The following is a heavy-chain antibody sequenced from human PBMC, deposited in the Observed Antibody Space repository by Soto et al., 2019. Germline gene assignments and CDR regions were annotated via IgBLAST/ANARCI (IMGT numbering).Heavy chain of an antibody. Sequence: QVQLVESGGGVVQPGRSLRLSCSGSGFTFTNYGLHWVRQAPGMGLEWVAAISYDGSNEYYADSVKGRFTISRDYSKKMLYLQMDSLRPEDTAVYYCAKDGAPRYCTRSSCHPAGAFWGQGTLVTVSS. J-gene: IGHJ4*02. D-gene: IGHD2-15*01. V-gene: IGHV3-30*18. CDR3: AKDGAPRYCTRSSCHPAGAF. CDR2: ISYDGSNE. CDR1: GFTFTNYG.